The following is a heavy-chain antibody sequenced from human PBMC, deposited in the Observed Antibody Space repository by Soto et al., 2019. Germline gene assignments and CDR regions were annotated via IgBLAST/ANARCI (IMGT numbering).Heavy chain of an antibody. CDR1: GYTFNNYG. V-gene: IGHV1-18*01. D-gene: IGHD4-17*01. J-gene: IGHJ5*02. CDR3: ARVSDDYGGNRVGWFDP. CDR2: ISAHNGNT. Sequence: ASVKVSFKASGYTFNNYGINWLRHAPGQGLEWMGWISAHNGNTNNAQKFQGRVTMTTDTSTRTAYMELRSLRSEDTAVYYCARVSDDYGGNRVGWFDPWGQGTLVTVSS.